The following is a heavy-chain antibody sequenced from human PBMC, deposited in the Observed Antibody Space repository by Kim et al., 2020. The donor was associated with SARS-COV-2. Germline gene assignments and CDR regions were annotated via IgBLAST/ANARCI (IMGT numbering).Heavy chain of an antibody. CDR3: ARVQGWPPYYYGLDV. Sequence: GGSLRLSCAASGYSFSSYTMNWVRQAPGKGLECVAYIGNRGTTIYYADSVKGRFTISRDNAKNSLYLQMNSLRDDDTALYYCARVQGWPPYYYGLDVWGHGTRVTVSS. CDR2: IGNRGTTI. D-gene: IGHD4-4*01. CDR1: GYSFSSYT. V-gene: IGHV3-48*02. J-gene: IGHJ6*02.